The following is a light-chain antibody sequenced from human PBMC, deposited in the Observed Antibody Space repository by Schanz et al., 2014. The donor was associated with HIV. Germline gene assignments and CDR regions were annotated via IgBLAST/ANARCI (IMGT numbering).Light chain of an antibody. CDR3: QQYYTTPQA. CDR2: WAS. J-gene: IGKJ1*01. Sequence: DIVMTQSPDSLAVSLGERATINCKSSQSVLYSSNNKNYLAWYQQKPGQPLKLLISWASSRESGVPDRFSGSGSGTDFTLTISSLQAEDVAVYYCQQYYTTPQAFGQGTKVQIK. CDR1: QSVLYSSNNKNY. V-gene: IGKV4-1*01.